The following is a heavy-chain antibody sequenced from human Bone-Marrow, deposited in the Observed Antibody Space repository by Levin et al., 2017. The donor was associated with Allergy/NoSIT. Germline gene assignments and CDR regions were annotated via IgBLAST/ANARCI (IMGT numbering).Heavy chain of an antibody. Sequence: GGSLRLSCKASGYTFTGYYMHWVRQAPGQGLEWMGWINPNSGGTNYAQKFQGRVTMTRDTSITTAYMELSSLRSDDTAVYYCARGLRPGYSSSWFDSWGQGTLFTASS. J-gene: IGHJ5*01. CDR3: ARGLRPGYSSSWFDS. CDR1: GYTFTGYY. CDR2: INPNSGGT. D-gene: IGHD6-13*01. V-gene: IGHV1-2*02.